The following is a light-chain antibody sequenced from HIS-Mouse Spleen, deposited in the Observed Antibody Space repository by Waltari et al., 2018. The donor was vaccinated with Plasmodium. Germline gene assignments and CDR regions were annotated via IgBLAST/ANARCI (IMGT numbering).Light chain of an antibody. CDR2: EDS. Sequence: SYALTQPPSVSVSPGHTARITCSGHALHKKYAYWYQQKSGQAPVLVIYEDSKRPAGIPERFSGSSSGTMATLTISGAQVEDEADYYCYSTDSSGNHRVFGGGTKLTVL. V-gene: IGLV3-10*01. CDR3: YSTDSSGNHRV. J-gene: IGLJ3*02. CDR1: ALHKKY.